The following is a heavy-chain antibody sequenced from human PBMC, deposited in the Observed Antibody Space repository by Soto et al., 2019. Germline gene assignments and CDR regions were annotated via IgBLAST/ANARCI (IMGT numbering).Heavy chain of an antibody. CDR3: ARGAYDILTVNDAFDI. V-gene: IGHV1-18*01. D-gene: IGHD3-9*01. CDR1: GYTFTSYG. CDR2: ISAYNGNT. Sequence: ASVKVSCKASGYTFTSYGISWVRQAPGQGLEWMGWISAYNGNTNYAQKLQGRVTMTTDTSTSTAYMELRSLRSDDTAVYYCARGAYDILTVNDAFDIWGQGTMVTVSS. J-gene: IGHJ3*02.